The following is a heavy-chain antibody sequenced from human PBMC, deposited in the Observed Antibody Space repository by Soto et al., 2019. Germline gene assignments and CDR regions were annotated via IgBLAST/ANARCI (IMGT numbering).Heavy chain of an antibody. CDR1: GGSISSSSYY. J-gene: IGHJ4*02. CDR2: IYYSDKT. Sequence: QMQLQESGPGLVKASETLSLTCTVSGGSISSSSYYWGWIRQPPGKGLEWIGCIYYSDKTYYNPSPKSRVTISVDTSKNQFSLKLSSVTAANTAMYFCARHYDFWSQGSLVTVSS. CDR3: ARHYDF. V-gene: IGHV4-39*01. D-gene: IGHD3-3*01.